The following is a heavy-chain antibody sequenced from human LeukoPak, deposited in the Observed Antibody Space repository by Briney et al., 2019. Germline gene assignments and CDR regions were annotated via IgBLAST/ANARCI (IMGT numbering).Heavy chain of an antibody. J-gene: IGHJ4*02. CDR2: ISSSGSTI. CDR3: ARSYEYYYDSSGYYGY. CDR1: GFTFSDYY. D-gene: IGHD3-22*01. V-gene: IGHV3-11*01. Sequence: GGSLRLSCAASGFTFSDYYMSWICQAPGKGLEWVSYISSSGSTIYYADSVKGRFTISRDNAKNSLYLQMNSLRAEDTAVYYCARSYEYYYDSSGYYGYWGQGTLVTVSS.